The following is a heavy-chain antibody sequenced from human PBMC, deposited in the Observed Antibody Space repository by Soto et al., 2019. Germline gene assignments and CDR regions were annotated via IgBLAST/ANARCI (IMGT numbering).Heavy chain of an antibody. CDR1: GFSFSPYA. Sequence: EVQLVESGGGLVQPGGSLRLSCAASGFSFSPYAMDWVRQAPGKGLEWVSYIGSSGNPRYYADSVRGRFTISRDDAKKTLYLELNSLSAEDTAVYYCASSLGPGRVYPGSLDVWGQGTTVTVSS. D-gene: IGHD6-13*01. J-gene: IGHJ6*02. CDR2: IGSSGNPR. CDR3: ASSLGPGRVYPGSLDV. V-gene: IGHV3-48*01.